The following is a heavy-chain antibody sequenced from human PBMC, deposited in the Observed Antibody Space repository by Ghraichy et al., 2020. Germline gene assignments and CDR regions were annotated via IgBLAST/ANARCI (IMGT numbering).Heavy chain of an antibody. D-gene: IGHD3-3*01. CDR3: ARVGLRFLEWLGSLKGWFDP. J-gene: IGHJ5*02. CDR1: GGSFSGYY. V-gene: IGHV4-34*01. CDR2: INHSGST. Sequence: SETLSLTCAVYGGSFSGYYWSWIRQPPGKGLEWIGEINHSGSTNYNPSLKSRVTISVDTSKNQFSLKLSSVTAADTAVYYCARVGLRFLEWLGSLKGWFDPWGQGTLVTVSS.